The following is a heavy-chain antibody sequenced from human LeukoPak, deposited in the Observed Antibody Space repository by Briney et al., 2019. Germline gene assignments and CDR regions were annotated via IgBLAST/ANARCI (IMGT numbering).Heavy chain of an antibody. CDR3: ATYGGNTAEYFQH. V-gene: IGHV1-69*05. Sequence: ASVNVSSTVSGGIYTITAITWVRQAPGQGREWMGGIIPMSTTANYAQKFQGRVTITRDDSTSTAYMEVSSLRSEDTALYYCATYGGNTAEYFQHWGQGTLVTVSS. CDR2: IIPMSTTA. CDR1: GGIYTITA. D-gene: IGHD4-23*01. J-gene: IGHJ1*01.